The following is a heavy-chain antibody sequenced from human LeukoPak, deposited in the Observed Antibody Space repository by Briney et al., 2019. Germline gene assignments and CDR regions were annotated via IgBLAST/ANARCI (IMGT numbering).Heavy chain of an antibody. CDR2: IYYSGST. CDR1: GGSISSGGYY. D-gene: IGHD3-10*01. J-gene: IGHJ4*02. V-gene: IGHV4-31*03. CDR3: ARYNSYYYGSGGYYFDY. Sequence: PSQTLSLTCTVSGGSISSGGYYWSWIRQHPGKGLEWIGYIYYSGSTYYNPSLKSRVTISVDTSKNQFSLKLSSVTAADTAVYYCARYNSYYYGSGGYYFDYWGQGTLVTVSS.